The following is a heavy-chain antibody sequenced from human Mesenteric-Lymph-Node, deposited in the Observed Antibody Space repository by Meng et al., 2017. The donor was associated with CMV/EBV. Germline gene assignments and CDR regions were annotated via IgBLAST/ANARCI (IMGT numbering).Heavy chain of an antibody. J-gene: IGHJ6*02. CDR2: ISGSGGST. Sequence: GGSLRLSCAASGFTFSSYAMSWVRQAPGKGLEWVSAISGSGGSTYYADSVKGRFTISRDNSKNTLYLQMNSLRAEDTAVYYCAKDIVVVPAAAYYYYGMDVWGQGTTVTVSS. CDR3: AKDIVVVPAAAYYYYGMDV. V-gene: IGHV3-23*01. CDR1: GFTFSSYA. D-gene: IGHD2-2*01.